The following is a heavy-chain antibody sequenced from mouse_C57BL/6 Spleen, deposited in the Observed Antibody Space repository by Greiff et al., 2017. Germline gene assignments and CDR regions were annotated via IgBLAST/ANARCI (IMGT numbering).Heavy chain of an antibody. CDR2: IYPRSGNT. CDR1: GYTFTSYG. CDR3: ARWDGYDGGFAY. J-gene: IGHJ3*01. V-gene: IGHV1-81*01. Sequence: VKLQQSGAELARPGASVKLSCKASGYTFTSYGISWVKQRTGQGLEWIGEIYPRSGNTYYNEKFKGKATLTADKSSSTAYMELRSLTSEDSAVYFCARWDGYDGGFAYWGQGTLVTVSA. D-gene: IGHD2-2*01.